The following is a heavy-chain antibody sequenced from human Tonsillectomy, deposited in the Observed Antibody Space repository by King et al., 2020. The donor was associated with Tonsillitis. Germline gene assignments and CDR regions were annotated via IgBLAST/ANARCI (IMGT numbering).Heavy chain of an antibody. J-gene: IGHJ2*01. CDR1: GFTFSSYW. Sequence: VQLVESGGNLVQPGGSLRLSCAASGFTFSSYWMHWVRQAPGKGLMWVSRIDFDGSDTSYADSVKGRFTISRDNAKNTLYLQMNSLRAEDTAVYYCARGTISGWYWYFDLWGRGTLVTVSS. CDR2: IDFDGSDT. V-gene: IGHV3-74*01. D-gene: IGHD6-19*01. CDR3: ARGTISGWYWYFDL.